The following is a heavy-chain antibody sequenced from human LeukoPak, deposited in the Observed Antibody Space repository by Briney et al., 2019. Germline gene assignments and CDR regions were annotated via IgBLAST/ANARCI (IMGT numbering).Heavy chain of an antibody. CDR3: ARDTAKRVDYYDSSGPLYFDY. D-gene: IGHD3-22*01. J-gene: IGHJ4*02. V-gene: IGHV3-30*03. CDR2: ISYDGSNK. CDR1: GFTFSSYG. Sequence: QSGGSLRLSCAASGFTFSSYGMHWVRQAPGKGLEWVAVISYDGSNKSYADSVKGRFTISRDNSKNTLYLQMNSLRAEDTAVYYCARDTAKRVDYYDSSGPLYFDYWGQGTLVTVSS.